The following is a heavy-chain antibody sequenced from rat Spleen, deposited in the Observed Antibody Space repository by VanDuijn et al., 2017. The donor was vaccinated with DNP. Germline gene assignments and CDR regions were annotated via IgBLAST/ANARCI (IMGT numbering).Heavy chain of an antibody. D-gene: IGHD1-7*01. CDR3: ARWTRYFDY. CDR2: ISYSGST. V-gene: IGHV3-1*01. J-gene: IGHJ2*01. Sequence: EVQLQESGPGLVKPSQSLSLTCSVTGYSIPSNYWGWIRKFPGNKMEWIGHISYSGSTSYNPSLKSRISITRDTSKNHFFLHLNSVTIEDTATYYCARWTRYFDYWGQGVMVTVSS. CDR1: GYSIPSNY.